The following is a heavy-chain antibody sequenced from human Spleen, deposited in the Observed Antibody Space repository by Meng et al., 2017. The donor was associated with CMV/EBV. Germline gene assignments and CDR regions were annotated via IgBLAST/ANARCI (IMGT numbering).Heavy chain of an antibody. CDR1: GGSIRSNNW. J-gene: IGHJ6*02. Sequence: SETLSLTCTVSGGSIRSNNWWSWVRQPPGKGLEWIGSIYYIGSTAYSPSLKSRVTISADTSKNQFSLKLSSVTAADTAVYYCARGGLDSRYYYYYYGMDVWGQGTTVTVSS. CDR2: IYYIGST. V-gene: IGHV4-4*02. CDR3: ARGGLDSRYYYYYYGMDV. D-gene: IGHD3/OR15-3a*01.